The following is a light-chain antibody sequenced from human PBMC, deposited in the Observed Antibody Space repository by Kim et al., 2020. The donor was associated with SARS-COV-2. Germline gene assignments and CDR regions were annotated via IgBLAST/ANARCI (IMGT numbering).Light chain of an antibody. V-gene: IGKV1-6*01. CDR1: QGIRNE. J-gene: IGKJ1*01. CDR3: LQDYNYPPT. CDR2: AAS. Sequence: AIQMTQSPSALSASIGDRVTITCRASQGIRNELGWYQQKPGRAPKLLIYAASSLQSGVPSRFSGSGSGTDFTLTISSLQPEDFATYYCLQDYNYPPTFGQGTKVDIK.